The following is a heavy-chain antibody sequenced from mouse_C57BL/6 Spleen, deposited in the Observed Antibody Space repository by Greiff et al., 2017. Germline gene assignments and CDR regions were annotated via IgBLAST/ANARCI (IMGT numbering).Heavy chain of an antibody. D-gene: IGHD1-1*01. Sequence: VKLEESGPGLVQPSQSLSITCTVSGFSLTSYGVHWVRQSPGKGLEWLGVIWSGGSTDYNAAFISRLSISKDNSKSQVFFKMNSLQADDTAIYYCARNYYGSSYSAWFAYWGQGTLVTVSA. V-gene: IGHV2-2*01. CDR3: ARNYYGSSYSAWFAY. J-gene: IGHJ3*01. CDR1: GFSLTSYG. CDR2: IWSGGST.